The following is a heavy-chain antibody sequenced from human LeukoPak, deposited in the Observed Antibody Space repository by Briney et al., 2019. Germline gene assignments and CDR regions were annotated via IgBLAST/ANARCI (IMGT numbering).Heavy chain of an antibody. V-gene: IGHV3-23*01. CDR1: GFTFNSCA. CDR3: ARIFLNWFDP. Sequence: GGSLRLSCAASGFTFNSCAMTWVRQAPGKGLEWVSLISDSGGRIYYADSVKGRFTISRDNAKNSLYLQMNSLRAEDTAVYCCARIFLNWFDPWGQGTLVTVSS. CDR2: ISDSGGRI. D-gene: IGHD3-3*01. J-gene: IGHJ5*02.